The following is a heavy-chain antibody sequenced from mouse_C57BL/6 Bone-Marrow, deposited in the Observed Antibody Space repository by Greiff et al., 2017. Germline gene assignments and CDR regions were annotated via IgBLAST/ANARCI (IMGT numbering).Heavy chain of an antibody. Sequence: QVQLQQSGAELARPGASVKLSCTASGFTFTSYGISWVKQRTGQGLAWIGELYPRSGTPYSNEKFKGTATLTADKSSSTAYLELRSLTSEDSAVYCWARGDYDGDYGDASYWYCDDWGTGTTVTVAA. CDR1: GFTFTSYG. CDR2: LYPRSGTP. J-gene: IGHJ1*03. V-gene: IGHV1-81*01. D-gene: IGHD2-13*01. CDR3: ARGDYDGDYGDASYWYCDD.